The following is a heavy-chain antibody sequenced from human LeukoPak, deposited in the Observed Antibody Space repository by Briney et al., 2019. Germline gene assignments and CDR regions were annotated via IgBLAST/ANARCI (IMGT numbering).Heavy chain of an antibody. CDR2: ITGSGGST. Sequence: GGSLTLSCATSGFTFSSYAMSWVRQAPGKGLEWVSGITGSGGSTYYADSVKGRFTISRDNSKNTLYLQMNSLRAEDTAVYYCAKVRGFWSGYSDFDYWGQGTLVTVSS. D-gene: IGHD3-3*01. CDR1: GFTFSSYA. V-gene: IGHV3-23*01. J-gene: IGHJ4*02. CDR3: AKVRGFWSGYSDFDY.